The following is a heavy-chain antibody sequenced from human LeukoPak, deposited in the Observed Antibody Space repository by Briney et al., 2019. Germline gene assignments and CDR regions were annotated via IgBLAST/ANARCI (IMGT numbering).Heavy chain of an antibody. CDR1: GFTFDDYS. V-gene: IGHV3-9*01. Sequence: GRSLRLSCAASGFTFDDYSMHWVRHSPGKGLEWLSGLGWNGDIIDYADSVKGRFTISRDNAKNSLYPQMDSLKTEDTALYYCAKGSLIAASGTLFDFWGQGTRVTVSS. CDR2: LGWNGDII. J-gene: IGHJ4*02. D-gene: IGHD6-13*01. CDR3: AKGSLIAASGTLFDF.